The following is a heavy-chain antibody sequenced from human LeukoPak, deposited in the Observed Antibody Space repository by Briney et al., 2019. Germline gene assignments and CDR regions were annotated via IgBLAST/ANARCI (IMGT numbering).Heavy chain of an antibody. Sequence: SETLSLTCTVSSASISSNYWTWIRQPPGKGLEWIGSIYYSGTTHYNPSLESRVTISVDTSKNQFSLKLASVTAADTAIYYCAKGAGGFSYYNWFDPWGQGTLVTVSS. CDR3: AKGAGGFSYYNWFDP. J-gene: IGHJ5*02. CDR2: IYYSGTT. CDR1: SASISSNY. D-gene: IGHD5-18*01. V-gene: IGHV4-59*12.